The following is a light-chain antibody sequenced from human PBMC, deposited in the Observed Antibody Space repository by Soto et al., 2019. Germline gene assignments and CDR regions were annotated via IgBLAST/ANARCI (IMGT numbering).Light chain of an antibody. J-gene: IGKJ5*01. V-gene: IGKV1-5*03. CDR3: QQYHGFPIT. CDR2: KAS. Sequence: DIQMTQSPSTLSASVGDRVTITCRASQSIISWLAWYQQRPGKAPNLLIYKASSLESGVPSRFSGSGSGTEFTLTISSLQSDDSATYYCQQYHGFPITFGQGTRLEIK. CDR1: QSIISW.